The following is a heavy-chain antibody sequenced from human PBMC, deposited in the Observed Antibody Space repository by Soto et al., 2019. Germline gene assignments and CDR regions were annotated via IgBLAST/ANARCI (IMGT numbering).Heavy chain of an antibody. J-gene: IGHJ6*02. CDR2: IYYSGST. D-gene: IGHD2-2*02. CDR1: GASISSYF. Sequence: ASETLSLTCTVSGASISSYFWSWIRQPAGKGLEWIGRIYYSGSTNYNPSLKSRVTISVDTSKNQFSLKLSSVTAADTAVYYCARLYRGYCSSTSCYTDYYYGMDVWGQGTTVTVSS. V-gene: IGHV4-4*07. CDR3: ARLYRGYCSSTSCYTDYYYGMDV.